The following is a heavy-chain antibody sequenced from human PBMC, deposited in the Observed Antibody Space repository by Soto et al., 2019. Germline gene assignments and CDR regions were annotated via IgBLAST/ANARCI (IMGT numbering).Heavy chain of an antibody. J-gene: IGHJ5*02. Sequence: SETLSLTCTVSNGSIDNTVFFWNWIRQHPGRGLEWIGYISYSGKTFYNPSLQSRVSMSLDTSTNQISLKLSSVTAADTAVYFCARHLSGDYPNANWFDPWGQGTLGTVSS. V-gene: IGHV4-31*03. D-gene: IGHD4-17*01. CDR3: ARHLSGDYPNANWFDP. CDR1: NGSIDNTVFF. CDR2: ISYSGKT.